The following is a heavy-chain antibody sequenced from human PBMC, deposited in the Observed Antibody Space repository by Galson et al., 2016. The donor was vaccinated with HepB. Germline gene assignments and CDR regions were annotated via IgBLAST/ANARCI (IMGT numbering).Heavy chain of an antibody. Sequence: SLRLSCAASGFTFSSYGMHWVRQAPGKGLEWVAVIWYDGSNKYYADSVKGRFTIFRDNSKNTLYLQMNSLRAEDTAGYYCARDGGGSSGYYLDYWGQGTLFPVSS. J-gene: IGHJ4*02. CDR2: IWYDGSNK. V-gene: IGHV3-33*01. D-gene: IGHD3-22*01. CDR3: ARDGGGSSGYYLDY. CDR1: GFTFSSYG.